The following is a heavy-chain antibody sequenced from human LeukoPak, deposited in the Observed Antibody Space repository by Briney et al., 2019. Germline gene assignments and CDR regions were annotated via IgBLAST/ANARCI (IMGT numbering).Heavy chain of an antibody. V-gene: IGHV3-43*01. D-gene: IGHD3-22*01. CDR1: GFTFDDYI. Sequence: GSLRLSCAASGFTFDDYIMHWVRQAPGKGLEWVSLISWDGDTTYYADSVKGRFTSSRDNSKNSLFLQMNSLRTEDTALYYCEKARGLIGGAFDIWGKGTRVTVSS. CDR2: ISWDGDTT. J-gene: IGHJ3*02. CDR3: EKARGLIGGAFDI.